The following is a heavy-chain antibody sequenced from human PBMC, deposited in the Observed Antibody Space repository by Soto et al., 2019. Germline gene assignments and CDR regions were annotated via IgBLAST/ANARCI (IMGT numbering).Heavy chain of an antibody. Sequence: ASVKVSCKASGYIFTSYYIHWVRQAPGQGLEWMGWINPFDGSRMFAQSFQGRVTMTRDTSTSTVYMEVSSLRSEDTAVYYCASAPVVDSSGPPWPFDPWGQGTLVTSPQ. CDR3: ASAPVVDSSGPPWPFDP. J-gene: IGHJ5*02. V-gene: IGHV1-46*01. CDR2: INPFDGSR. D-gene: IGHD6-19*01. CDR1: GYIFTSYY.